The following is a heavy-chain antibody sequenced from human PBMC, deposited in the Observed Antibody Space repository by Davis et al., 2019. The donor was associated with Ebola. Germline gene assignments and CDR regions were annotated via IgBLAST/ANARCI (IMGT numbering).Heavy chain of an antibody. CDR1: GYTFSRYG. CDR3: TRVEGVGGVDY. J-gene: IGHJ4*02. Sequence: ASVKVSCKASGYTFSRYGVTWVRQAPGQGLEWMGWISDNNGNKDDAQKLQGRVIMTADTATRTVQMELRSLSSDYTAVYYCTRVEGVGGVDYWGQGTLVTVSS. D-gene: IGHD1-26*01. CDR2: ISDNNGNK. V-gene: IGHV1-18*01.